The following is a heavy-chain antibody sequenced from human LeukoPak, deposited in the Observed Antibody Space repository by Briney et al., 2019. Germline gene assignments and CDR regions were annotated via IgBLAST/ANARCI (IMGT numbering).Heavy chain of an antibody. CDR1: GGSISSGSYY. CDR2: IYTSGST. D-gene: IGHD2-2*01. CDR3: AREIRSDFYQGYFDY. J-gene: IGHJ4*02. V-gene: IGHV4-61*02. Sequence: SETLSLTCTVSGGSISSGSYYWSWIRQPAGKGLEWIGRIYTSGSTNYNPSLKSRVTISVDTSKNQLSLKLSSVTAADTAVYYCAREIRSDFYQGYFDYWGQGTLVTVSS.